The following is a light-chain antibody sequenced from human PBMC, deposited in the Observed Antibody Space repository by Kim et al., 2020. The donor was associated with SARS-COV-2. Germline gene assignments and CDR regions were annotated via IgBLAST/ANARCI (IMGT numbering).Light chain of an antibody. CDR1: STTIGSNT. Sequence: RVTISCSGSSTTIGSNTVHWYQQLPGTAPKLLFYYNNQRPSGFPDRCSDSQSGTSASLAISGLQSEDEADYYCAAWDDSLNGHVVFCGGTQLTVL. CDR3: AAWDDSLNGHVV. V-gene: IGLV1-44*01. J-gene: IGLJ2*01. CDR2: YNN.